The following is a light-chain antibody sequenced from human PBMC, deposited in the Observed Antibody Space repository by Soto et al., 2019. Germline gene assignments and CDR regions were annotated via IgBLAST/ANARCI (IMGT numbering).Light chain of an antibody. Sequence: EIVLTQSPVTLSVSPAGRPTRSCRASQTVSNQLAWYQQKPGQAPRLLIYDASRRVTCIPARFSGSGSGTDFTLTLSSLEPEDFAVYYCQQRAGSSTFGQGTRLEIK. J-gene: IGKJ5*01. V-gene: IGKV3-11*01. CDR3: QQRAGSST. CDR1: QTVSNQ. CDR2: DAS.